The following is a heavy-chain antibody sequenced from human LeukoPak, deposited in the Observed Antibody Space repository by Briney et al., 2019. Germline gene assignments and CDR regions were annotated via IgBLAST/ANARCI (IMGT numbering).Heavy chain of an antibody. J-gene: IGHJ3*02. CDR1: GYTFTGYY. D-gene: IGHD6-19*01. CDR2: INPNSGGT. V-gene: IGHV1-2*02. CDR3: ARLSPYSSGWFEDAFDI. Sequence: ASVKVSCKASGYTFTGYYMHWVRQAPGQGLEWMGWINPNSGGTNYAQKFQGRVTMTRDTSISTAYMELSRLRSGDTAVYYCARLSPYSSGWFEDAFDIWGQGTMVTVSS.